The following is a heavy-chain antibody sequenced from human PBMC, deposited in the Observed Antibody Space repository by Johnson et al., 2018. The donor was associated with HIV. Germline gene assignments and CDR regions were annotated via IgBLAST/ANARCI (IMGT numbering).Heavy chain of an antibody. V-gene: IGHV3-15*01. Sequence: VQLVESGGGLVQPGGSLRLSCAASGFTFSNAWMSWVRQAPGKGLEWVGLIKSKTDGGTTDYAAPVKGRFTISRDDSKNTLYLQMNSLKTEDTAVYYCTTDPWGSDAFDIWGQGTMVTVSS. CDR3: TTDPWGSDAFDI. J-gene: IGHJ3*02. CDR1: GFTFSNAW. D-gene: IGHD7-27*01. CDR2: IKSKTDGGTT.